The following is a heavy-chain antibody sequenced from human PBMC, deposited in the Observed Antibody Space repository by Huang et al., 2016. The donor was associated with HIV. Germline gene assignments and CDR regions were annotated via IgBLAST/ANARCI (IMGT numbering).Heavy chain of an antibody. D-gene: IGHD2-15*01. CDR1: GYTVSELS. CDR3: ATSPPDVGAGVLRSAFDI. CDR2: VGPEEGET. Sequence: QVQLVESGAELKKPGASVRVSCKVSGYTVSELSLHWVRQASAKGLEWMGGVGPEEGETTYAQGVQGRGTMTEDTSKATAYVELSGLRPEDTAVYYCATSPPDVGAGVLRSAFDIWGQGTMVTVSS. J-gene: IGHJ3*02. V-gene: IGHV1-24*01.